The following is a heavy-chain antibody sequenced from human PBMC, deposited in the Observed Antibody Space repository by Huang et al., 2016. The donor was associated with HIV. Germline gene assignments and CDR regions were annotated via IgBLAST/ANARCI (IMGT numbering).Heavy chain of an antibody. J-gene: IGHJ4*02. CDR3: ARGGYKRSTVLFDY. CDR2: MNPNSGNT. D-gene: IGHD3-10*01. CDR1: GYTFTSYD. V-gene: IGHV1-8*01. Sequence: QVQLVQSGAEVKKPGASVKVSCKASGYTFTSYDINWVRKATGQGREWMGWMNPNSGNTGYAQKFQGRVTMTRNTSISTAYMEVSSLRSEDTAVYYCARGGYKRSTVLFDYWGQGTLVTVSS.